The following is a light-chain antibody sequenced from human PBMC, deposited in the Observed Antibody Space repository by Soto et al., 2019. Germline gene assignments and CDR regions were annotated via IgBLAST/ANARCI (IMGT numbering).Light chain of an antibody. V-gene: IGKV3-11*01. J-gene: IGKJ2*02. CDR2: EAS. CDR1: QRVRNF. Sequence: EVVVTQSPATLSFYPGDRATLSCRASQRVRNFLAWYQQKPGQAPRLLIYEASNRAAGIPARFSGSWSWTDFTLTISILEPEDFGVYYCQQRTNWPRGTFGQGT. CDR3: QQRTNWPRGT.